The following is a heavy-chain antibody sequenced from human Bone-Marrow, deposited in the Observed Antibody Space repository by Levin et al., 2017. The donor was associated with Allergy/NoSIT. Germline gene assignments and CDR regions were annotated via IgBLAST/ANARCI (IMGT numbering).Heavy chain of an antibody. CDR1: GHTSKTYA. CDR2: ISAYNGKT. D-gene: IGHD5-24*01. Sequence: VASVKVSCKASGHTSKTYAISWVRQAPGQGLEWMGWISAYNGKTVYAQKVQARVTMTTDTSTSTAYLELRSLRTDDTAVYYCARDPTGDGYNYYFDHWGQGSLVTVSS. CDR3: ARDPTGDGYNYYFDH. J-gene: IGHJ4*02. V-gene: IGHV1-18*01.